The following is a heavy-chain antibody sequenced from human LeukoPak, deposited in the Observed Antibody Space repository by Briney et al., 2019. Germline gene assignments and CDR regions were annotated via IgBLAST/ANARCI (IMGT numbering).Heavy chain of an antibody. CDR3: ARSPAYCGGDCPTGGAFDI. D-gene: IGHD2-21*02. CDR2: IYYSGST. CDR1: GDSISSNTHF. V-gene: IGHV4-39*01. J-gene: IGHJ3*02. Sequence: PSETLSLTCTVSGDSISSNTHFWGWIRQPPGKGLEWIGTIYYSGSTYYNPSLKSRVTISVDTSKNQFSLKLSSVTAADTALFYCARSPAYCGGDCPTGGAFDIWGQGIMVTVSS.